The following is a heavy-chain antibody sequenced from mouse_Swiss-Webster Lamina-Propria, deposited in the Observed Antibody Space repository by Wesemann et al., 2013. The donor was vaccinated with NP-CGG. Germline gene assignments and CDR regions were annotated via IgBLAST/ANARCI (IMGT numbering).Heavy chain of an antibody. Sequence: EVQLVESGGGLVQPGGSLKLSCAASGFTFSSYGMSWVRQTPDKRLELVATINSNGGSTYYPDSVKGRFTISRDNAKNTLYLQMSSLKSEDTAMYYCATYYGNYYAMDYWGQGTSVTVSS. V-gene: IGHV5-6-3*01. CDR2: INSNGGST. CDR3: ATYYGNYYAMDY. D-gene: IGHD2-10*01. J-gene: IGHJ4*01. CDR1: GFTFSSYG.